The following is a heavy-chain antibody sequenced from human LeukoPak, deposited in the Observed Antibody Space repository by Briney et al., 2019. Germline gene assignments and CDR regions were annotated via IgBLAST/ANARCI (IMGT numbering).Heavy chain of an antibody. CDR3: ARVTRDGYNLVDY. D-gene: IGHD5-24*01. CDR2: IYYSGST. J-gene: IGHJ4*02. CDR1: GGSISSSSYY. Sequence: SETLSLTCTVSGGSISSSSYYWGWIRQPPGKGLEWIGSIYYSGSTYYNPSLKSRVTISVDTSKNQFSLKLSSVTAADTAVYYCARVTRDGYNLVDYWGQGTLVTVSS. V-gene: IGHV4-39*07.